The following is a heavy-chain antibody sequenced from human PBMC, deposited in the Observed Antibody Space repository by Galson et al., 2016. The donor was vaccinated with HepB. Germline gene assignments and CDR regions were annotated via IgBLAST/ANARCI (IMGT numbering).Heavy chain of an antibody. CDR1: GFTFSSYA. CDR3: AKGANLDWLSFDY. Sequence: SLRLSCAASGFTFSSYAMTWVRQAPGKGLEWVSFISGSGGRTYYTDSVKGRFTISRDNSKNTLYLQMNSLGAEDTAVYYCAKGANLDWLSFDYWGQGTLVTVSS. D-gene: IGHD3/OR15-3a*01. V-gene: IGHV3-23*01. J-gene: IGHJ4*02. CDR2: ISGSGGRT.